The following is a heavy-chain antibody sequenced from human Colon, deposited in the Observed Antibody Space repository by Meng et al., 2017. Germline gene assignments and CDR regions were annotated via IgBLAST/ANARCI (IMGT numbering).Heavy chain of an antibody. CDR1: GGSVTSGSHY. J-gene: IGHJ4*02. CDR2: IFHSGST. D-gene: IGHD6-19*01. V-gene: IGHV4-61*01. CDR3: ARVIGGWPYYFDY. Sequence: GAGPGLVRPSETLSLTCPVSGGSVTSGSHYWSWIRQSPGKGLEWIGYIFHSGSTNYNPSLKSRVTLSVDTSKNQFSLKLGSVTAADTAVYYCARVIGGWPYYFDYWGQGTLVTVSS.